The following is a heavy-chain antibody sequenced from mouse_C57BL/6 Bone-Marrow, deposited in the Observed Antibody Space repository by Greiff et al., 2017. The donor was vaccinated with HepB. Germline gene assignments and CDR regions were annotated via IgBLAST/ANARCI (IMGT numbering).Heavy chain of an antibody. Sequence: EVHLVESGGGLVQPGESLKLSCESNEYEFPSHDMSWVRKTPEKRLELVAAINSDGGSTYYPDIMERRFIISSDNTKKTLYLQMSSLRSEDTALYYCARRNSSPYWYFDVWGTGTTVTVSS. CDR3: ARRNSSPYWYFDV. D-gene: IGHD1-1*01. J-gene: IGHJ1*03. V-gene: IGHV5-2*01. CDR2: INSDGGST. CDR1: EYEFPSHD.